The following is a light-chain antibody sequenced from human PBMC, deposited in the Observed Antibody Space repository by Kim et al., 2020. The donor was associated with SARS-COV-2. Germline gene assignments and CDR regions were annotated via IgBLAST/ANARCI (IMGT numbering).Light chain of an antibody. CDR3: QAWDSSTEDVV. Sequence: PGQTASITCSGEKVGDKYACWYQQKPGQSPVLVIYQDSKRPSGIPERFSGSNSGNTATLTISGTQAMDEADYYCQAWDSSTEDVVFGGGTQLTVL. J-gene: IGLJ2*01. V-gene: IGLV3-1*01. CDR1: KVGDKY. CDR2: QDS.